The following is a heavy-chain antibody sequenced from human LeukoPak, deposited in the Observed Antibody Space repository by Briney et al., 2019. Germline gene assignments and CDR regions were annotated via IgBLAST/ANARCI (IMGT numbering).Heavy chain of an antibody. CDR2: IIPIFGTA. CDR3: ARRTPYYDSSGYSLGFDY. D-gene: IGHD3-22*01. V-gene: IGHV1-69*13. CDR1: GGTFSSYA. J-gene: IGHJ4*02. Sequence: GASVTVSCKASGGTFSSYAISWVRPAPGQGREWMGGIIPIFGTANYAQRFQGRVTITADESTSTAYMELSSLRSEDTAVYYCARRTPYYDSSGYSLGFDYWGQGTLVTVSS.